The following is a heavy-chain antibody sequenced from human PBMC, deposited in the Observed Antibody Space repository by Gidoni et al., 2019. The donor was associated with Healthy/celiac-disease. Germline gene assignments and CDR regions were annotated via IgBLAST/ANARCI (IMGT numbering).Heavy chain of an antibody. CDR2: ISYDGSNK. J-gene: IGHJ4*02. CDR3: ARSASGVLWFGDRIPEFDY. CDR1: GFPFSSYA. Sequence: QVQLVESGGGVVQPGRSLRLSCAASGFPFSSYAMHWVRQAPGKGLEWVAVISYDGSNKYYADSVKGRFTISRDNSKNTLYLQMNSLRAEDTAVYYCARSASGVLWFGDRIPEFDYWGQGTLVTVSS. V-gene: IGHV3-30-3*01. D-gene: IGHD3-10*01.